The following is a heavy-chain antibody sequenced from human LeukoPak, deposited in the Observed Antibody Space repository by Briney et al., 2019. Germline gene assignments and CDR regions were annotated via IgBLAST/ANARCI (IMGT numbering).Heavy chain of an antibody. CDR1: GGSISSSNW. J-gene: IGHJ5*02. CDR3: ARHMGFCSTTNCYPWFDP. D-gene: IGHD2-2*01. Sequence: PSGTLSLTCAVSGGSISSSNWWSWVRQPPGKGLEWIGEIYHSGSTNYNPSLKSRVTISVDTSKNQFSLKLSSVTAADTAVYYCARHMGFCSTTNCYPWFDPWGQGTLVTVSS. CDR2: IYHSGST. V-gene: IGHV4-4*02.